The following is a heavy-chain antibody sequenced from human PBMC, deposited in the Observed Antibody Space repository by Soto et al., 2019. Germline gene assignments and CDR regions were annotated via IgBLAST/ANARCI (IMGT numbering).Heavy chain of an antibody. V-gene: IGHV1-18*01. CDR3: ARVPYYYDSSGDCPQAFDL. CDR2: ISAYNGNT. D-gene: IGHD3-22*01. Sequence: ASVKVSCKASGYTFTSYGISWVRQAPGQGLEWMGLISAYNGNTNYAQKLQGRVTMTTDTSTSTAYMELRSLRSDDTAVYYCARVPYYYDSSGDCPQAFDLSRHGSMVTVAS. J-gene: IGHJ3*01. CDR1: GYTFTSYG.